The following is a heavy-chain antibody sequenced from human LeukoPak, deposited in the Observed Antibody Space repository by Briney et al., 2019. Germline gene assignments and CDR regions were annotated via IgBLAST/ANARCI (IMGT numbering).Heavy chain of an antibody. Sequence: GGSLRLSCAASGFTFSSYAMSWVRQAPGKGLEWVSAISGSGGSTYYADSVKGRFTISRDNSKNTLYLQMNSLRAEDTAVYYCASLLGWNYDYFDYWGQGTLVTVSS. J-gene: IGHJ4*02. CDR2: ISGSGGST. V-gene: IGHV3-23*01. CDR1: GFTFSSYA. CDR3: ASLLGWNYDYFDY. D-gene: IGHD1-7*01.